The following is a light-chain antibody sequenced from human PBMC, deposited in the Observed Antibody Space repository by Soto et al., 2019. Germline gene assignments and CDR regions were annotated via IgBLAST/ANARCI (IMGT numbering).Light chain of an antibody. V-gene: IGKV3-11*01. CDR2: DAS. Sequence: TLSLSPGERATLSCRASQSVSSYLAWYQQKPGQAPRLLIYDASNRATGIPARFSGSGSGTDFTLTISSLEPEDFAVYYCPQRSNWLTFGGWSKVNIK. CDR3: PQRSNWLT. CDR1: QSVSSY. J-gene: IGKJ4*01.